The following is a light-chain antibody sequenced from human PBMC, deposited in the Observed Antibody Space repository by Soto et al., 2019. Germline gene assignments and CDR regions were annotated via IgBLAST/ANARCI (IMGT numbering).Light chain of an antibody. CDR2: GAS. J-gene: IGKJ4*01. V-gene: IGKV3-20*01. Sequence: EIVLTQSPGTLSLSPGERATLSCRASQSVSSSYLAWYQQKPGQAPRLLIYGASSRATGIPDRFSGSGSGTDFTLTISRLEPEDFAVNYCHQYGSSPPLTFGGGTKVEIK. CDR3: HQYGSSPPLT. CDR1: QSVSSSY.